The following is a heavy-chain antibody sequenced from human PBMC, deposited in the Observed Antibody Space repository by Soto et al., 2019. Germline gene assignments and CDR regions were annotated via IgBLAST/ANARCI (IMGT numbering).Heavy chain of an antibody. CDR1: GHIFSNYW. V-gene: IGHV5-51*01. Sequence: GESLKISGNGSGHIFSNYWMAGVRQMRRKGLEWMGIIYPGDSDTRYSPSLQGQVTITVDNSINTAMYYCATQRLRGTSGYYYFENWGQGTLVTVSS. J-gene: IGHJ4*01. D-gene: IGHD3-22*01. CDR3: FEN. CDR2: IYPGDSDT.